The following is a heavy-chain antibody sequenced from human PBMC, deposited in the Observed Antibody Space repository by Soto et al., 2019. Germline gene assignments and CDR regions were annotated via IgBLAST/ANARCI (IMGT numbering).Heavy chain of an antibody. CDR3: ARDVYCSGGSCYVSDYGMDV. CDR1: GFTFSSYS. V-gene: IGHV3-21*01. J-gene: IGHJ6*02. D-gene: IGHD2-15*01. Sequence: EVQLVGSGGGLVKPGGSLRLSCAASGFTFSSYSMNWVRQAPGKGLEWVSSISSSSSYIYYADSVKGRFTISRDNAKNSLYLQMNSLRAEDTAVYYCARDVYCSGGSCYVSDYGMDVWGQGTTVTVSS. CDR2: ISSSSSYI.